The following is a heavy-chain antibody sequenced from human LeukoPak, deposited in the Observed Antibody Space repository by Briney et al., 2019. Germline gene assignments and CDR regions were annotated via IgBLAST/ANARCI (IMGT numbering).Heavy chain of an antibody. D-gene: IGHD6-19*01. V-gene: IGHV3-21*01. CDR1: GFTFSSYS. CDR2: ISSSSSYI. Sequence: PGGSLRLSCAASGFTFSSYSMNWVRQAPGKGLEWVSSISSSSSYIYYADSVKGRFTISRDNAKNSLYLQMNSLRAEDTAVYYCARGRAVAGTFWFDPWGQGTLVTVSS. J-gene: IGHJ5*02. CDR3: ARGRAVAGTFWFDP.